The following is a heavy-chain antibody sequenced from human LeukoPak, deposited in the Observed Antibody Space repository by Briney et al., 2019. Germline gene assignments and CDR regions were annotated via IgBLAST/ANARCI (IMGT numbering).Heavy chain of an antibody. D-gene: IGHD3-22*01. CDR3: AREALTYYYDSSGFDP. V-gene: IGHV1-2*02. Sequence: ASVKVSCKASGYTFTGYYMHWVRQAPGQGLEWMGWINPNSGGTNYAQKFQGRVTMTRDTSISTAYMELSGLRSDDTAVYYCAREALTYYYDSSGFDPWCQGTLVTVSS. CDR2: INPNSGGT. CDR1: GYTFTGYY. J-gene: IGHJ5*02.